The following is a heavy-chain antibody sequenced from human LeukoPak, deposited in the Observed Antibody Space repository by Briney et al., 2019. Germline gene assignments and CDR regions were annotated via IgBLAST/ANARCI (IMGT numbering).Heavy chain of an antibody. V-gene: IGHV4-39*07. CDR1: GGSITSSSYY. J-gene: IGHJ4*02. CDR3: ARGSSGSFDY. Sequence: SETLSLTCTVSGGSITSSSYYWGWIRQPPGKGLEWIGSIYYSGSTYYNPSLKSRVTISVATSKNQFSLKLSSVTAADTAVYYCARGSSGSFDYWGQGTLVTVSS. D-gene: IGHD1-26*01. CDR2: IYYSGST.